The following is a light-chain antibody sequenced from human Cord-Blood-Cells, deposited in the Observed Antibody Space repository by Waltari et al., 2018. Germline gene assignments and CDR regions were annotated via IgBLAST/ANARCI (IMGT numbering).Light chain of an antibody. J-gene: IGKJ1*01. CDR1: QSISSY. V-gene: IGKV1-39*01. CDR2: AAS. CDR3: QQSYSTPRP. Sequence: DIQMTQSPSSLSASVGDRVTITCRASQSISSYLNWYQQKAGNAPKLLIYAASSFQSGVPLRFSGSGSGTDFTLTISSLQPEDFATYYCQQSYSTPRPFGQGTKVEIK.